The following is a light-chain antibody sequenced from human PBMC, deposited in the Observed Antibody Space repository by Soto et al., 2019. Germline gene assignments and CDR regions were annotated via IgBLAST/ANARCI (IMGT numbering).Light chain of an antibody. Sequence: EIVMTQSPGTLSVSPGEGATLSCRASQSVSSNLAWYRQKPGQAPRLLIYGASTRATGIPARFSGSGSGTEFNRTISSLQSEDFAVYYWQQYNNWPPWTFGQGTKVEIK. CDR2: GAS. V-gene: IGKV3-15*01. CDR3: QQYNNWPPWT. J-gene: IGKJ1*01. CDR1: QSVSSN.